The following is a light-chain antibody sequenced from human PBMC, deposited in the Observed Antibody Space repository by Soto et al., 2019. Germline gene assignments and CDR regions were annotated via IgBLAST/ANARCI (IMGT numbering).Light chain of an antibody. V-gene: IGKV1-5*03. CDR3: QQYDSYSEP. J-gene: IGKJ1*01. CDR2: KAS. CDR1: QTISSW. Sequence: DIKMNQSPSTLSGSQGDRATITCRASQTISSWLAWYQQKPGKAPKLLIYKASTLKSGVPSRFSGSGSGTEFTLTISSLQPDDFAAYYCQQYDSYSEPFGQGTKVDIK.